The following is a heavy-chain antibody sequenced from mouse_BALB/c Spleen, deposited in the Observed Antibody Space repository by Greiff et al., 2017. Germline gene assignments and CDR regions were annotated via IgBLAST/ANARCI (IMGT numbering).Heavy chain of an antibody. V-gene: IGHV6-6*02. CDR1: GFTFSSYW. J-gene: IGHJ1*03. D-gene: IGHD4-1*02. CDR3: TLNWERWYFNV. Sequence: EVKLVESGGGLVQPGGSMKLSCVASGFTFSSYWMSWVRQSPEKGLEWVAEIRLKSDNYATHYAVSVKGKFTISRDDSKSRLYLQMNSLRAEDTGIYYCTLNWERWYFNVWGTGTTVTVSS. CDR2: IRLKSDNYAT.